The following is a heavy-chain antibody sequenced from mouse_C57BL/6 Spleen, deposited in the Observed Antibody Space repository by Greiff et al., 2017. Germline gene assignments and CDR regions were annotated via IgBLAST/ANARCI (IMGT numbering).Heavy chain of an antibody. V-gene: IGHV14-4*01. CDR3: TTGYGNPWDY. Sequence: VQLKQSGAELVRPGASVKLSCTASGFNIKDDYMHWVKQRPEQGLEWIGWIDPENGDTEYASKFQGKATITADTSSNTAYLQLSSLTSEDTAVYYCTTGYGNPWDYWGQGTSVTVSS. D-gene: IGHD2-1*01. CDR2: IDPENGDT. J-gene: IGHJ4*01. CDR1: GFNIKDDY.